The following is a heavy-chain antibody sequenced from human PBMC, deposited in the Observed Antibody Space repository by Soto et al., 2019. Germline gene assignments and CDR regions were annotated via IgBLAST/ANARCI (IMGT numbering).Heavy chain of an antibody. J-gene: IGHJ3*02. V-gene: IGHV1-69*13. Sequence: SVKVSCKASGGTFSSYAISWVRQAPGQVLEGMGGIIPIFGTANYAQKFQGRVTITADESTSTAYIELSSLRSEDTAVYYCARDGENYYDSSGYSPVNAFDIWGQGTMVTVSS. CDR2: IIPIFGTA. CDR3: ARDGENYYDSSGYSPVNAFDI. CDR1: GGTFSSYA. D-gene: IGHD3-22*01.